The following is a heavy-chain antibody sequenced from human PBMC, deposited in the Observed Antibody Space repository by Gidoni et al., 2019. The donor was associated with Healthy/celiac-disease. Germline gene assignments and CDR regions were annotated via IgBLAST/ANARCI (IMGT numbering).Heavy chain of an antibody. Sequence: QVQLVESGGGLVQPGWSLSLSCAASGFTFSRYYMHWVRQAPGNGLEGEAVKSNDGRNKNYADSGKGRFTMSRDNIKNTLYLQMNSLGAENTAVYYCARDRWNKQLEHWSFGMDVWGQGTTVTVSS. CDR1: GFTFSRYY. J-gene: IGHJ6*02. CDR2: KSNDGRNK. CDR3: ARDRWNKQLEHWSFGMDV. D-gene: IGHD6-6*01. V-gene: IGHV3-30*04.